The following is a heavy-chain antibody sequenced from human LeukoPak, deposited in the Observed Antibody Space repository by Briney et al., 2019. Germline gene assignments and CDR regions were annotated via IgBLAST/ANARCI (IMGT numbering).Heavy chain of an antibody. Sequence: GGSLRLSCAASGFTFSSSAMSWVRQAPGKGLEWVSAISNNGGYTYYADSVQGRFTISRDNSKSTLCLQMNSLRVEDTAVYYCARGSSWLDYWGQGILVTVSS. CDR1: GFTFSSSA. CDR2: ISNNGGYT. V-gene: IGHV3-23*01. J-gene: IGHJ4*02. D-gene: IGHD6-13*01. CDR3: ARGSSWLDY.